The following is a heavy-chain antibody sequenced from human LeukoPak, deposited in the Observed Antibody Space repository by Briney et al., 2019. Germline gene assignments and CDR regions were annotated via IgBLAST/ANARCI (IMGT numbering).Heavy chain of an antibody. CDR2: IYYSGST. CDR1: GGSISSSSYY. D-gene: IGHD5-18*01. Sequence: SETLSLTCTVSGGSISSSSYYWGWIRQPPGKGLEWIGSIYYSGSTYYNPSLKSRVTISVDTSKNQFSLELSSVTAADTAVYYCARFTYDPYSYGDYWGQGTLVTVSS. J-gene: IGHJ4*02. V-gene: IGHV4-39*07. CDR3: ARFTYDPYSYGDY.